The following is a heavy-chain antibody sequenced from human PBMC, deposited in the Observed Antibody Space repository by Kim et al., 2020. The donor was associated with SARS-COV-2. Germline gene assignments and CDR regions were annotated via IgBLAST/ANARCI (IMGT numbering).Heavy chain of an antibody. CDR3: ARMERYYDYVWGSYRPPWYMDV. D-gene: IGHD3-16*02. J-gene: IGHJ6*03. Sequence: GESLKISCKGSGYSFTSYWIGWVRQMPGKGLEWMGIIYPGDSDTRYSPSFQGQVTISADKSISTAYLQWSSLKASDTAMYYCARMERYYDYVWGSYRPPWYMDVWGKGTTVTVSS. CDR1: GYSFTSYW. CDR2: IYPGDSDT. V-gene: IGHV5-51*01.